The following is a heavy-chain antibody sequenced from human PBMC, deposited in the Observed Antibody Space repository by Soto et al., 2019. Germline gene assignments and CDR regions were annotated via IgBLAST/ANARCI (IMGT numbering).Heavy chain of an antibody. V-gene: IGHV4-30-4*01. CDR1: GGSISSDYYY. J-gene: IGHJ4*02. CDR2: IYYSGRT. D-gene: IGHD1-26*01. Sequence: QVPLQESGPGLVKPSETLSLTCTVSGGSISSDYYYWSWIRQPPGRGLEWIGYIYYSGRTYYNPSLTSRLIISVDKSKNQFSLGLSSVTAADTAVYYCARGGAIADFYFDSWGQGILVSVSS. CDR3: ARGGAIADFYFDS.